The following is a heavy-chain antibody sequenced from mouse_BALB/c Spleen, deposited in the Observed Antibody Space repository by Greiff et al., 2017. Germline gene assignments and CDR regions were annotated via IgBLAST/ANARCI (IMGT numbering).Heavy chain of an antibody. CDR2: ISSGSSTI. CDR3: ARGRIHYYGSYAMDY. Sequence: DVKLVESGGGLVQPGGSRKLSCAASGFTFSSFGMHWVRQAPEKGLEWVAYISSGSSTIYYADTVKGRFTISRDNPKNTLFLQMTSLRSEDTAMYYCARGRIHYYGSYAMDYWGQGTSVTVSS. V-gene: IGHV5-17*02. D-gene: IGHD1-2*01. J-gene: IGHJ4*01. CDR1: GFTFSSFG.